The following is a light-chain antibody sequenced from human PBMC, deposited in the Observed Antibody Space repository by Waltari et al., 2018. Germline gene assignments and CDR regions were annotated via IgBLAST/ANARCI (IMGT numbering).Light chain of an antibody. V-gene: IGKV3-11*01. CDR3: QQRSNWQGYT. CDR1: QSVSSY. CDR2: DAS. J-gene: IGKJ2*01. Sequence: EIVLTQSPATLSLSPGERATPSCRASQSVSSYLAWYQQKPGQAPRLLIYDASNRATGIPARFSGSGSGTDFTLTISSLEPEDFAVYYCQQRSNWQGYTFGQGTKLEIK.